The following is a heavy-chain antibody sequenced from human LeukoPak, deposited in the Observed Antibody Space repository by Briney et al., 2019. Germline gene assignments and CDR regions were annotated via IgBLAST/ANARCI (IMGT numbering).Heavy chain of an antibody. D-gene: IGHD2-15*01. Sequence: GGSLRLSCAASGFIFVNYGMHWLRQAPGKGLEWVAVTSFDGGNKYYADSVKGRFTISRDNSKNTLSLQMHGLRPEDTAVYYCARDGGQGSCSGCTCYSPPLNYYGMDVWGKGTTVTVSS. CDR2: TSFDGGNK. CDR3: ARDGGQGSCSGCTCYSPPLNYYGMDV. CDR1: GFIFVNYG. V-gene: IGHV3-30*03. J-gene: IGHJ6*04.